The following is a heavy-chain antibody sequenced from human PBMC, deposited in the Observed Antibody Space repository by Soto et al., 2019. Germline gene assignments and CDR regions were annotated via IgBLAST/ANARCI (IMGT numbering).Heavy chain of an antibody. Sequence: QVQLVESGGGVVQPGRSLRLSCAASGFTFSSYGMHWVRQAPGKGLEWVAVIWYDGSNKYYADSVKGRFTISRDNSKNTLYLEMNSLRAEATAVYYCARDLSVAGLIIDYWGQGTLVTVSS. D-gene: IGHD6-19*01. J-gene: IGHJ4*02. CDR2: IWYDGSNK. CDR1: GFTFSSYG. CDR3: ARDLSVAGLIIDY. V-gene: IGHV3-33*01.